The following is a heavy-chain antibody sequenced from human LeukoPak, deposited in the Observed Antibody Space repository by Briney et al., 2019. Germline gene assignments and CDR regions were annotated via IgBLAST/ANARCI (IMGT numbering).Heavy chain of an antibody. CDR1: GFTVSSNY. V-gene: IGHV3-53*01. J-gene: IGHJ3*02. CDR3: ARDTRDVDWTLGAFDI. Sequence: PGGSLRLSCAASGFTVSSNYMSWVRQAPGKGLEWVSVIYSDGRTYHTDSVKGRFTISRDNPKNTVYHQMNSLRAEDTAVYYCARDTRDVDWTLGAFDIWGQGTKVTVSS. CDR2: IYSDGRT. D-gene: IGHD3/OR15-3a*01.